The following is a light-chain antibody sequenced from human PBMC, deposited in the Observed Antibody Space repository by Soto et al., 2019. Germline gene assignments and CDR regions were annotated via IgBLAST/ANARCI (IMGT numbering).Light chain of an antibody. V-gene: IGKV3-20*01. Sequence: EIVLTQSPGTLSLSPGERATLSCWASQSVTSSYLAWYQQKPGQAPRPLIYGASSRATGIPDRFSGSGSGTDFTLTISRLEPEDFAVYNCQQYGSLPLTFGGGTKVEIK. J-gene: IGKJ4*01. CDR3: QQYGSLPLT. CDR1: QSVTSSY. CDR2: GAS.